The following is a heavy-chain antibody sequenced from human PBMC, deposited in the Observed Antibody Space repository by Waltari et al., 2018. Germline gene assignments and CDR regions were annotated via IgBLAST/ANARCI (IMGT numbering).Heavy chain of an antibody. CDR2: IRNXGGNT. Sequence: EVXLXESGXGLVQPGGSXRRSCAASGFSFSHYTMAWVRQAXGKXLEWVXGIRNXGGNTXYGDSVKGRFXISRDNSRNTLHLQMNGXRAEDTAIXYXTSXRVVAGTGWFDXWGQGTLVTVSS. CDR1: GFSFSHYT. CDR3: TSXRVVAGTGWFDX. V-gene: IGHV3-23*01. D-gene: IGHD2-15*01. J-gene: IGHJ4*02.